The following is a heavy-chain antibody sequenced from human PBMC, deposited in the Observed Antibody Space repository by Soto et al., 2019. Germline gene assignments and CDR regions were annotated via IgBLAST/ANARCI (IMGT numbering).Heavy chain of an antibody. CDR2: IGTAGDT. CDR1: GFTFSSYD. V-gene: IGHV3-13*01. Sequence: EVQLVESGGGLVQPGGSLRLSCAASGFTFSSYDMHWVRQATGKGLEWVSAIGTAGDTYYPGSVKGRFTISRENAKNSLYLQMNSLRAGDTAVYYCAREGIAVASRGAFDIWGQGTMVTVSS. CDR3: AREGIAVASRGAFDI. D-gene: IGHD6-19*01. J-gene: IGHJ3*02.